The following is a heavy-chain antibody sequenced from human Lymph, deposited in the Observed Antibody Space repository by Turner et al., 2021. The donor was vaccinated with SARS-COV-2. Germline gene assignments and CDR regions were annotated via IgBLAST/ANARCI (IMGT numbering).Heavy chain of an antibody. CDR1: VFTFNIYW. Sequence: VQVVESGGRFVQPGGSLRLSCRASVFTFNIYWMHWVRQSPGKGLVRVKRMKSDGSRTSYADSVKYRYTINRDNAKNTLYLKMNILRDEDTVVYYCASEDQSMITFGGVGGGMDVWGQGTTVTVSS. CDR2: MKSDGSRT. CDR3: ASEDQSMITFGGVGGGMDV. D-gene: IGHD3-16*01. J-gene: IGHJ6*02. V-gene: IGHV3-74*01.